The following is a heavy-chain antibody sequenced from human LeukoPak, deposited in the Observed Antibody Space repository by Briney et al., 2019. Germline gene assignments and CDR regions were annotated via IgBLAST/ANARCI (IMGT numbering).Heavy chain of an antibody. CDR1: GFTFSSYT. V-gene: IGHV3-21*04. D-gene: IGHD1-26*01. Sequence: GGSLRLSCAASGFTFSSYTMNWVRQAPGKGLEWVSSISGSNYINYADSVKGRFTISRDNAKNSVYLQMNSLRAEDTAVYYCARGGSYLSAFDIWGQGTMVTVSS. CDR3: ARGGSYLSAFDI. CDR2: ISGSNYI. J-gene: IGHJ3*02.